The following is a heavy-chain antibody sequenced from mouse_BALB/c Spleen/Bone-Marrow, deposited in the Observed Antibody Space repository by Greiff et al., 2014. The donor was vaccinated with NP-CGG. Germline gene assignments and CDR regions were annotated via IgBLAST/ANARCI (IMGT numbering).Heavy chain of an antibody. V-gene: IGHV3-1*02. J-gene: IGHJ3*01. D-gene: IGHD2-4*01. CDR2: INYSGST. CDR3: ARSDYYDWAY. CDR1: GYSITSLYS. Sequence: EVQRVESGPDLVKPSQSLSLTCTVTGYSITSLYSWHWIRQFPGNKLEWMGYINYSGSTNYNPSLKSRISITRDTSKNQFFLQLNSVTTEDTATYYCARSDYYDWAYWGQGTLVTVSA.